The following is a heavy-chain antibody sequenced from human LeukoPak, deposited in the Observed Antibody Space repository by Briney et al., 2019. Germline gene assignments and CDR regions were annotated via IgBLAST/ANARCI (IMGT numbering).Heavy chain of an antibody. V-gene: IGHV3-23*01. J-gene: IGHJ6*02. D-gene: IGHD3-3*01. Sequence: GGSLRLSCAASGFTFSSYAMSWVRQAPGKGLEWVSAISGSGGSTYYADSVKGRFTISRDNSKNTLYLQMNSLRAEDTAVYYCAKLLVLRFLEWLLPPYGMDVWGQGTTVTVSS. CDR1: GFTFSSYA. CDR3: AKLLVLRFLEWLLPPYGMDV. CDR2: ISGSGGST.